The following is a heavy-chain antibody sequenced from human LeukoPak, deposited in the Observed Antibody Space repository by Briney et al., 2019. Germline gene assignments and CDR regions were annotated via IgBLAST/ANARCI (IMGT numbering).Heavy chain of an antibody. Sequence: GGSLRLSCAASGLTVSSNYMSWVRQAPGKGLEWVSVIYSGDSTAYADSVKGRFTISRDNSKNTLYLQLNSLRVEDTAVFYCARDPGGAKFDYWGQGALVTVSS. D-gene: IGHD4/OR15-4a*01. V-gene: IGHV3-53*01. J-gene: IGHJ4*02. CDR2: IYSGDST. CDR1: GLTVSSNY. CDR3: ARDPGGAKFDY.